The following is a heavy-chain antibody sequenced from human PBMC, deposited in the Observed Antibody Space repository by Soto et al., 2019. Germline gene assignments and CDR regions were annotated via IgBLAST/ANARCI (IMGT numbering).Heavy chain of an antibody. D-gene: IGHD2-2*03. V-gene: IGHV1-69*06. CDR1: GVTFSSYA. J-gene: IGHJ6*02. CDR2: IIPIFGTA. CDR3: ARGIGYCSSTSCYPDFYYYYYGMDV. Sequence: SVKVSCEASGVTFSSYAISWVRQAPGQGLEWMGGIIPIFGTANYAQKFQGRVTITADKSTSTAYMELSSLRSEDTAVYYCARGIGYCSSTSCYPDFYYYYYGMDVWGQGTTVTVSS.